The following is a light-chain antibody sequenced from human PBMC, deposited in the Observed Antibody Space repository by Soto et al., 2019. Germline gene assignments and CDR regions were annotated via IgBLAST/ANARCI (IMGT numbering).Light chain of an antibody. Sequence: QLVLTQSPSASASLGASVKLTCTLSSGHSSYAIAWHQQQPEKGPRYLMKLNSDGSHSKGDGIPDRFSGSSSGAERYLTISRLQSEDEADYYCQTWGTAWVFGGGTKLTVL. CDR1: SGHSSYA. CDR2: LNSDGSH. V-gene: IGLV4-69*01. CDR3: QTWGTAWV. J-gene: IGLJ3*02.